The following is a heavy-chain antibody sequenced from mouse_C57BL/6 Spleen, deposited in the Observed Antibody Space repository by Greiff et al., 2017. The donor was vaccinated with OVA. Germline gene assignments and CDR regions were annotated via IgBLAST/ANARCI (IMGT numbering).Heavy chain of an antibody. D-gene: IGHD1-1*01. V-gene: IGHV1-64*01. J-gene: IGHJ2*01. Sequence: QVQLQQSGAELVKPGASVKLSCKASGYTFTSYWMHWVKQRPGQGLEWIGMIHPNSGSTNYNEKFKSKATLTVDKSSSTAYMQLSSLTSEDSAVYYCAVYYYGSSYYFDYWGQGTTLTVSS. CDR2: IHPNSGST. CDR3: AVYYYGSSYYFDY. CDR1: GYTFTSYW.